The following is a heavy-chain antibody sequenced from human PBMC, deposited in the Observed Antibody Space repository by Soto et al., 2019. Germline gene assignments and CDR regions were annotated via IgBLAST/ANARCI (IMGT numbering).Heavy chain of an antibody. CDR3: ARQKVAHYYGSGWYFFDY. CDR1: GGSFSGYY. CDR2: INHSGST. J-gene: IGHJ4*02. D-gene: IGHD3-10*01. Sequence: QVQLQQWGAGLLKPSETLSLTCAVYGGSFSGYYWSWIRQPPGKGLEWIGEINHSGSTNYNPSLKSRVTISVDTSKNQFSLKLSSVTAADTAVYYCARQKVAHYYGSGWYFFDYWGQGTLITVSS. V-gene: IGHV4-34*01.